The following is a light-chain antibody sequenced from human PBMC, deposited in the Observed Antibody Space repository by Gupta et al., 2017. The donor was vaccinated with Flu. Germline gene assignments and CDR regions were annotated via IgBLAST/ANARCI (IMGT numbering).Light chain of an antibody. V-gene: IGLV1-36*01. CDR1: TSNIGDNG. CDR3: AAWDDSLNGWV. J-gene: IGLJ3*02. CDR2: FND. Sequence: SVVTQPPSVSEAPNQRVTISCSGSTSNIGDNGVSWYQHFPGKAPKLLIYFNDLRPSGVSGRISGSKTGTSAYLTINGLQSEDEADYYCAAWDDSLNGWVFGGGTKLTVL.